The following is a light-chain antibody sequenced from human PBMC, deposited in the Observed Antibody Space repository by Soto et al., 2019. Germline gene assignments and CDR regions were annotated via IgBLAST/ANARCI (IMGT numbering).Light chain of an antibody. CDR1: SSDVGGYNY. V-gene: IGLV2-8*01. CDR3: SSYAGSNNLV. CDR2: EVS. J-gene: IGLJ3*02. Sequence: QSALTQPPSASGSPGQSVIISSTGTSSDVGGYNYVSWYQQHPGKAPKLMIYEVSERPSGVPDRFSGSKSGNTASLTVSGLQAEDEADYYCSSYAGSNNLVFGGGTKLTVL.